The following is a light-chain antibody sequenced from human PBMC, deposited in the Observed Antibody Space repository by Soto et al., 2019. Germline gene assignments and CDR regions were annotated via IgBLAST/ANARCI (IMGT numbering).Light chain of an antibody. CDR1: SSDVGGYNY. CDR2: EVS. CDR3: SSYAGTHNFGV. J-gene: IGLJ1*01. V-gene: IGLV2-8*01. Sequence: QSVLTQPPSASGSPEQSVTISCTGTSSDVGGYNYVSWYQQHPGKAPKLMIYEVSKRPSGVPDRFSGSKSGNTASLTVSGLQAEDEADYYCSSYAGTHNFGVFGTGTKVTVL.